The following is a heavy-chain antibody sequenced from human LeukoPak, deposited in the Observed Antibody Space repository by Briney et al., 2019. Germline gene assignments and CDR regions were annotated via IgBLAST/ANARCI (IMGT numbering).Heavy chain of an antibody. Sequence: PGGSLRLSCAASGFTFSSYAMHWVRQAPGKGLEWVAVISYDGSNKYYADSVKGRFTISRDNSKNTLYLQMNSLRAEDTAVYYCARPLYGSGSYFGYWGQGTLVTASS. CDR3: ARPLYGSGSYFGY. CDR2: ISYDGSNK. V-gene: IGHV3-30*04. D-gene: IGHD3-10*01. CDR1: GFTFSSYA. J-gene: IGHJ4*02.